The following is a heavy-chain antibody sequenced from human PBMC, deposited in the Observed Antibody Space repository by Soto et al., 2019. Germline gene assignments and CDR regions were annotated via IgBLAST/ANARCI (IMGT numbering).Heavy chain of an antibody. Sequence: SETLSLTCSVSGASINNFAYYWGWIRQPPGKGLEWIGTVYYNENTYYNPSLRSRVAISVDTAKNQFSLNLRSVTAADTAVYFCARRERYYGSPGWFDPWGQGTLVTVSS. J-gene: IGHJ5*01. V-gene: IGHV4-39*01. CDR3: ARRERYYGSPGWFDP. CDR1: GASINNFAYY. CDR2: VYYNENT. D-gene: IGHD3-10*01.